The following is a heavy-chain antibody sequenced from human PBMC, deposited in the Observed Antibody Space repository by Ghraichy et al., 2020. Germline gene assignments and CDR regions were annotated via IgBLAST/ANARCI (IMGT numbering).Heavy chain of an antibody. J-gene: IGHJ4*02. D-gene: IGHD3-10*01. CDR1: GTSVRSYF. CDR3: ARMGGYKDPLWY. Sequence: SETLSLTCTVSGTSVRSYFWSWIRQPPGKGLEWIGDIFYSGSTNYNPSLKSRVTISIAASSNQFSLNLSSVTAADTAVYYCARMGGYKDPLWYWGQGTLVAVSS. CDR2: IFYSGST. V-gene: IGHV4-59*02.